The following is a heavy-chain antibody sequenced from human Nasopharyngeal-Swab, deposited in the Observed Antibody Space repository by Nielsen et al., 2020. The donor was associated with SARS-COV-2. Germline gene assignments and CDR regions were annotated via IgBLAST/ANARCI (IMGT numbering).Heavy chain of an antibody. Sequence: GESLKISCAASGFTFSDYYMSRIRQAPGKGLEWVSYISSSSSYTNYADSVKGRFTISRDNAKNSLYLQMNSLRAEDTAVYYCASSPGDILTGYYLWGQGTLVTVSS. V-gene: IGHV3-11*06. CDR2: ISSSSSYT. J-gene: IGHJ4*02. CDR1: GFTFSDYY. CDR3: ASSPGDILTGYYL. D-gene: IGHD3-9*01.